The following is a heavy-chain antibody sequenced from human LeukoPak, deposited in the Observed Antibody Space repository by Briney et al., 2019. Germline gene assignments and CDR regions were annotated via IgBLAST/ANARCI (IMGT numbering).Heavy chain of an antibody. J-gene: IGHJ5*02. V-gene: IGHV4-34*01. CDR1: GGSFSGYY. CDR2: INHSGST. CDR3: ARHSGGTYYVNFDP. D-gene: IGHD1-26*01. Sequence: SETLSLTCAVYGGSFSGYYWSWIRQPPGKGLEWIGEINHSGSTNYNPSLKSRVTISVDTSKNQFSLKLSSVTAADTAVYYCARHSGGTYYVNFDPWSQGTLVTVSS.